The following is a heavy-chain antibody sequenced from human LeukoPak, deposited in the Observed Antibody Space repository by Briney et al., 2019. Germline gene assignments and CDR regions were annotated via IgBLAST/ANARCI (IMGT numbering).Heavy chain of an antibody. V-gene: IGHV3-53*01. J-gene: IGHJ4*02. CDR2: IYSGGTT. CDR3: AREPGTDYRKYYFDY. D-gene: IGHD3/OR15-3a*01. CDR1: GFTVSSNY. Sequence: GGSLRLSCAASGFTVSSNYMSWVRQAPGLGLEWVSVIYSGGTTYYADSVKGRFTISRDNSKNMLYLQMNSLRAEDTAVYYCAREPGTDYRKYYFDYWGQGTLVTVSS.